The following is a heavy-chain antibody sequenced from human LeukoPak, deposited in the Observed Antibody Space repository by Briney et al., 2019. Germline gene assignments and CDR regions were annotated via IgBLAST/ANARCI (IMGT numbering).Heavy chain of an antibody. CDR3: ARWGRPNFDY. CDR1: GGSIRGYS. Sequence: SETLSLTCTVSGGSIRGYSWSWLREPPGKGLEWIGYISDSGSTYYNPSLKTRITISLDTSKNQFSLKLSSATAADTAVYYCARWGRPNFDYWGQGTLVSVSS. CDR2: ISDSGST. J-gene: IGHJ4*02. D-gene: IGHD7-27*01. V-gene: IGHV4-59*01.